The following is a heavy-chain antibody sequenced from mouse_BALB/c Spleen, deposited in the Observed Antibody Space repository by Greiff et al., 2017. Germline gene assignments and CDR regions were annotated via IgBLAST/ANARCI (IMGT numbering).Heavy chain of an antibody. D-gene: IGHD2-1*01. J-gene: IGHJ3*01. Sequence: EVQLQQSGAELVKPGASVKLSCTASGFNIKDTYMHWVKQRPEQGLEWIGRIDPANGNTKYDPKFQGKATITADTPPNTAYLQPRSLTSEDPAVYYCAPVCNYLGYWGQGTRATVSA. CDR3: APVCNYLGY. V-gene: IGHV14-3*02. CDR1: GFNIKDTY. CDR2: IDPANGNT.